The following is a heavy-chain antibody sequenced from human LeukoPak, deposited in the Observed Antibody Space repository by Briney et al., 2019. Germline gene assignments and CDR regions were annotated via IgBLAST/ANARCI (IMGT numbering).Heavy chain of an antibody. J-gene: IGHJ5*02. CDR1: GYTFTSYY. CDR2: INLSGGST. D-gene: IGHD2-2*01. V-gene: IGHV1-46*01. CDR3: ARRYCSSTSCYPGGNWFDP. Sequence: ASVKVSCKASGYTFTSYYMHWVRQAPGQGLEWMGIINLSGGSTSDAQKFQGRVTMTRDTSTSTVYMELSSLRSEYTAVYHCARRYCSSTSCYPGGNWFDPWGQGTLVTVSS.